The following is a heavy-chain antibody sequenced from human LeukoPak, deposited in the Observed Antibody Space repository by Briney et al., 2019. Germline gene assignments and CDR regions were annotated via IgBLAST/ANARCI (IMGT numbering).Heavy chain of an antibody. V-gene: IGHV1-46*01. J-gene: IGHJ6*03. D-gene: IGHD4-17*01. CDR1: GYTFTSYY. CDR2: INPSGGST. Sequence: ASVKVSCKASGYTFTSYYMHWVRQAPGQGLEWMGIINPSGGSTSYAQKFQGRVTMTRDMSTSTVYMELSSLRSEDTAAYYCARELRRDMDVWGKGTTVTVSS. CDR3: ARELRRDMDV.